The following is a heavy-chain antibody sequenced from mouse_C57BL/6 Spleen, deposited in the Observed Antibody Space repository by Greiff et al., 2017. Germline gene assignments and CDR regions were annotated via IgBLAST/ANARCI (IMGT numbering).Heavy chain of an antibody. CDR2: IRLKSDNYAT. CDR1: GFTFSNYW. Sequence: EVNVVESGGGLVQPGGSMKLSCVASGFTFSNYWMNWVRQSPEKGLEWVAQIRLKSDNYATHYAESVKGRFTISRDDSKSSVYLQMNNLRAEDTGIYYCTGLPIYYYGQGYFDVWGTGTTVTVSS. V-gene: IGHV6-3*01. CDR3: TGLPIYYYGQGYFDV. D-gene: IGHD1-1*01. J-gene: IGHJ1*03.